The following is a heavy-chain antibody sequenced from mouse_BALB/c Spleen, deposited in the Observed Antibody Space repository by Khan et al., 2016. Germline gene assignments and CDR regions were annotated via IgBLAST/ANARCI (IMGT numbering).Heavy chain of an antibody. CDR2: ILPGSGSA. CDR3: ARWLLGAMDY. Sequence: QVRLQQSGAELMKPGASVKIPCKATGYTFSSYWIEWVKQRPGHGLEWIGEILPGSGSATYNEKFKGKATVTADTSSNTAYMQLSSLTSEDSAVYYCARWLLGAMDYWGQGTSVTVSS. J-gene: IGHJ4*01. CDR1: GYTFSSYW. V-gene: IGHV1-9*01. D-gene: IGHD2-3*01.